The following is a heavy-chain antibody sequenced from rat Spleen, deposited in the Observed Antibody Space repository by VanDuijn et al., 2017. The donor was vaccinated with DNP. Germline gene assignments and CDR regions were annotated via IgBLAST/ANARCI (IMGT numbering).Heavy chain of an antibody. V-gene: IGHV2-8*01. CDR2: MRYDGDT. J-gene: IGHJ2*01. Sequence: QVQLTESGPGLVQPSETLSLTCTVSGFSLTGYSVYWVRQPSGKGLEWMGRMRYDGDTSYSSSLTSRLSISRDTSKNQVFLRMNSLQSEDTATYYCARDWDGYNIDYWGQGVMVTVSS. CDR3: ARDWDGYNIDY. CDR1: GFSLTGYS. D-gene: IGHD4-1*01.